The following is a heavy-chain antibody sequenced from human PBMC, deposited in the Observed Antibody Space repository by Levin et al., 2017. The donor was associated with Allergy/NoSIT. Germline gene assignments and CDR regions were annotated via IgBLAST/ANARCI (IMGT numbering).Heavy chain of an antibody. CDR3: ARAEIAARPLNWYFDL. J-gene: IGHJ2*01. Sequence: KISCKASGGTFSSYTISWVRQAPGQGLEWMGRIIPILGIANYAQKFQGRVTITADKSTSTAYMELSSLRSEDTAVYYCARAEIAARPLNWYFDLWGRGTLVTVSS. D-gene: IGHD6-6*01. CDR2: IIPILGIA. V-gene: IGHV1-69*02. CDR1: GGTFSSYT.